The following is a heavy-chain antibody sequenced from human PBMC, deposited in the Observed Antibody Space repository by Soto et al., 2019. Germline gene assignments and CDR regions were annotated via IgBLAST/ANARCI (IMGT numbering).Heavy chain of an antibody. Sequence: GGSLRLSCAASGFTFSSYWMHWVRQAPGKGLVWVPRINSDGSSTSYADSVKGRFTISRDNAKNTLYLQMNSLRAEDTAVYYCARENDFWSGYYRSPAYFDYWGQGTLVTVSS. D-gene: IGHD3-3*01. J-gene: IGHJ4*02. CDR1: GFTFSSYW. V-gene: IGHV3-74*01. CDR3: ARENDFWSGYYRSPAYFDY. CDR2: INSDGSST.